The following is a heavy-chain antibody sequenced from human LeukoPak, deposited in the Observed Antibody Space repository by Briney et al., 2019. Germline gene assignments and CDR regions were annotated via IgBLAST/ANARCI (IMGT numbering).Heavy chain of an antibody. Sequence: GASVKVSCKASGYTFTDYYMHWVRQAPGQGLEWMGWINPNSGGTNSAQKFQGRVTMTRDTSISTAYMELSRLRSDDTAVYYCARDRYYYDSSGLYPPFDYWGQGTLVTVSS. CDR2: INPNSGGT. CDR3: ARDRYYYDSSGLYPPFDY. V-gene: IGHV1-2*02. J-gene: IGHJ4*02. CDR1: GYTFTDYY. D-gene: IGHD3-22*01.